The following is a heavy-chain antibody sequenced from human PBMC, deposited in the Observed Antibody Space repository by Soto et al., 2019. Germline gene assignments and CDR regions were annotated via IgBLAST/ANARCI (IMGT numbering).Heavy chain of an antibody. CDR2: IKSKTDGGTT. CDR1: GFTFSNAW. CDR3: LGFYDFWSGLDY. D-gene: IGHD3-3*01. J-gene: IGHJ4*02. V-gene: IGHV3-15*01. Sequence: GGSLRLSCAASGFTFSNAWMSWVRQAPGKGLEWVGRIKSKTDGGTTDYAAPVKGRFTISRDDSKNTLYLQMNSLKTEDTAVYYCLGFYDFWSGLDYWGQGTLVTVSS.